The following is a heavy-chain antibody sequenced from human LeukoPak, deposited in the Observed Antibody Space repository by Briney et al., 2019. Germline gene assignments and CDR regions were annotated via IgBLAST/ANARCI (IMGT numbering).Heavy chain of an antibody. V-gene: IGHV3-48*03. D-gene: IGHD3-22*01. J-gene: IGHJ5*02. Sequence: GRSLRLSCAASGFTFDDYAMHWVRQAPGKGLEWVSHISSSGRTIYYSDSVKGRFTISRDNAKNSLFLRMNSLRVEDTAFYYCARDDLLHRNWFDPWGQGTLVTVSS. CDR2: ISSSGRTI. CDR1: GFTFDDYA. CDR3: ARDDLLHRNWFDP.